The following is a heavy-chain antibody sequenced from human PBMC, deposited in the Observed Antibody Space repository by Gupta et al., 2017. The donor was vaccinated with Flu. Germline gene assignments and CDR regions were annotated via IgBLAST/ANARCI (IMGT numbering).Heavy chain of an antibody. J-gene: IGHJ3*01. CDR1: FANHG. CDR2: IYAGDSET. V-gene: IGHV5-51*01. CDR3: ARSFVSFDF. D-gene: IGHD2-21*01. Sequence: FANHGIAWVRQRPGKGLEWMGIIYAGDSETKYSPSFQGRVTFSADKSISTVVLQWSNLEALDTAIYYCARSFVSFDFWGQGTMVIVSS.